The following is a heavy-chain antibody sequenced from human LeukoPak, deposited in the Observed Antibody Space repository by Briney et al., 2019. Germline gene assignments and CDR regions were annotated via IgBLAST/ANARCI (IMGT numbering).Heavy chain of an antibody. CDR3: ARHPRRSSSHPTFFDP. D-gene: IGHD6-13*01. J-gene: IGHJ5*02. V-gene: IGHV4-34*01. CDR1: GGSSSGYY. Sequence: SETLSLTCAVYGGSSSGYYWSWIRQPPGKGLEWIGEINHSGSTNYNPSLKSRVTISVDTSKNQFFLKLSSVTAADTAVYYCARHPRRSSSHPTFFDPWGQGTLVTVSS. CDR2: INHSGST.